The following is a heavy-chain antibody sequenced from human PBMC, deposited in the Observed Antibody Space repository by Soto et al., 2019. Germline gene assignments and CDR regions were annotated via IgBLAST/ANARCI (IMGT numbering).Heavy chain of an antibody. V-gene: IGHV3-23*01. D-gene: IGHD3-22*01. CDR3: AKYQPMTQPRPYFDY. J-gene: IGHJ4*02. CDR2: ISSSGGST. CDR1: GFTFSSYA. Sequence: EVQLLESGGDLIQPGGSLRLSCAASGFTFSSYAMSWVRQAPGKGLGWVSAISSSGGSTFYADSVKGRFTISRDNSRNTLYLQMYSLRAEDTAIYYCAKYQPMTQPRPYFDYWGQGTLVTVSS.